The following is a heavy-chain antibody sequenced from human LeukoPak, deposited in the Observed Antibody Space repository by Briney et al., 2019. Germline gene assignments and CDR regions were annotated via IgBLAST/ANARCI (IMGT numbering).Heavy chain of an antibody. J-gene: IGHJ6*02. V-gene: IGHV1-2*02. CDR3: ARKVLAKNYGMDV. Sequence: SVKVSCKASGYTFTGYYLHWVRQAPGQGLECMGWINPNSGGTNYARKFQGRVTMTRDTSISTAYMELGRLRSDDTAVYYCARKVLAKNYGMDVWGQGTTVTVSS. D-gene: IGHD2-8*02. CDR1: GYTFTGYY. CDR2: INPNSGGT.